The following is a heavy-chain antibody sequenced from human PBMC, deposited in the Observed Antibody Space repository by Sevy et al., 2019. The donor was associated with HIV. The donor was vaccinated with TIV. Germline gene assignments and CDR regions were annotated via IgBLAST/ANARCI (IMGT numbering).Heavy chain of an antibody. J-gene: IGHJ5*02. D-gene: IGHD6-6*01. Sequence: GESLKISCKGSGYSFTSYWIGWVRQMPGKGLEWMGIIYPGDSDTRYSPSFQGQVTISADKSIGTAYLQWSSLKASDTAMYDCARRYSIAARPWSWFDPWGQGTLVTVSS. CDR3: ARRYSIAARPWSWFDP. V-gene: IGHV5-51*01. CDR2: IYPGDSDT. CDR1: GYSFTSYW.